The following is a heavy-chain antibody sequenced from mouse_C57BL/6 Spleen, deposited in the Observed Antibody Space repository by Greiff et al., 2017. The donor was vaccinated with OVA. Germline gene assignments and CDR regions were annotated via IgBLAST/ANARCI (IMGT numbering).Heavy chain of an antibody. CDR3: ARGDTTVLEGAMDY. CDR1: GYSITSGYY. J-gene: IGHJ4*01. V-gene: IGHV3-6*01. CDR2: ISYDGSN. D-gene: IGHD1-1*01. Sequence: EVQLQQSGPGLVKPSQSLSLTCSVTGYSITSGYYWNWIRQFPGNKLEWMGYISYDGSNNYNPSLKNRISITRDTSKNQFFLKLNSVTTEDTATYYCARGDTTVLEGAMDYWGQGTSVTVSS.